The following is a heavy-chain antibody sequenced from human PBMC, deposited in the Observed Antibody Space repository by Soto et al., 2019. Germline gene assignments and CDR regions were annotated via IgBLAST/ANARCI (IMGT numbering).Heavy chain of an antibody. CDR1: GYTFTTYG. D-gene: IGHD6-19*01. J-gene: IGHJ4*02. CDR2: ISAYKGNT. Sequence: QVQLVQSGAEVKKPGASVKVSCKASGYTFTTYGISWVRQAPGQGLEWMGWISAYKGNTNYAQQLQGRVTMTTDTSPSTAYMELRSLRADDTAVYYCAIDVGTIAVFDYWGQGTLVTVSS. V-gene: IGHV1-18*01. CDR3: AIDVGTIAVFDY.